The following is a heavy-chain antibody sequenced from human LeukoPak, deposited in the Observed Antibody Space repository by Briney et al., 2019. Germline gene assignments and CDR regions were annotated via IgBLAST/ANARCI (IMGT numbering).Heavy chain of an antibody. D-gene: IGHD4-17*01. V-gene: IGHV4-59*01. J-gene: IGHJ4*02. Sequence: PSETLSLTCTVSDASISSYYWSWLRQRPGKGLEWIGYIYYGGSTNYNPSLKSRVAISVHTSKNQFSLKLSSVTAADTAVYYCARSSYGEYDFEYWGQGTLVTVSS. CDR1: DASISSYY. CDR3: ARSSYGEYDFEY. CDR2: IYYGGST.